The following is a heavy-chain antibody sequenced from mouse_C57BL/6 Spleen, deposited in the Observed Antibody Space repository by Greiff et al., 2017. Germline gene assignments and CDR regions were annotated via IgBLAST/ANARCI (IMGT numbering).Heavy chain of an antibody. CDR1: GYTFTSYW. J-gene: IGHJ2*01. CDR3: ARLGSSPFDY. CDR2: IDPSDSYT. V-gene: IGHV1-59*01. Sequence: VKLQQPGAELVRPGTSVKLSCKASGYTFTSYWMHWVKQRPGQGLEWIGVIDPSDSYTNYNQKFKGKATLTVDTSSSTAYMQLSSLTSEDSAVYYCARLGSSPFDYWGQGTTLTVSS. D-gene: IGHD1-1*01.